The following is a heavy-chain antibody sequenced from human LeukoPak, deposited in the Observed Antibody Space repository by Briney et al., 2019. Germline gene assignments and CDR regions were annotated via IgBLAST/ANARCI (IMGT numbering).Heavy chain of an antibody. V-gene: IGHV1-2*02. J-gene: IGHJ6*02. CDR1: GYTFTGYY. CDR3: ARDLYMDSGYDFYYYGMDV. CDR2: INPNSGGT. D-gene: IGHD5-12*01. Sequence: ASAKVSCKASGYTFTGYYMHWVRQAPGQGLEWMGWINPNSGGTNYAQKFQGRVTMTRDTSISTAYMELSRLRSDDTAVYYCARDLYMDSGYDFYYYGMDVWGQGTTVTVSS.